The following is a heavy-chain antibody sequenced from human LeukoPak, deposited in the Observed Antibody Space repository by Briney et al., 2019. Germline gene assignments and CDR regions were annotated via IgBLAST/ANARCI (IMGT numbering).Heavy chain of an antibody. Sequence: GGSLRLSCAASGFTFSSYSMNWVRQAPGKGLEWVSSISSSSSYIYYADSVKGRFTISRDNAKNSLYLQMNSLRAEDTAVNYCARVQSFWSGLDYWGQGTLVTVSS. CDR1: GFTFSSYS. CDR3: ARVQSFWSGLDY. CDR2: ISSSSSYI. D-gene: IGHD3-3*01. V-gene: IGHV3-21*01. J-gene: IGHJ4*02.